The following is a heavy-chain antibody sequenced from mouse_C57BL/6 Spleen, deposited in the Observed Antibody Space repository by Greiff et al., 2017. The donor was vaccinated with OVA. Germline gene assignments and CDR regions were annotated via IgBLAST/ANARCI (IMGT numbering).Heavy chain of an antibody. Sequence: QVTLKESGPGILQSSQTLSLTCSFSGFSLSTSGMGVSWIRQPSGKGLEWLAHIYWDDDKRYNPSLKSRLTISKDTSRNPVFLKITSVDTADTATYYCARTYDYDAGTWFAYWGQGTLVTVSA. CDR3: ARTYDYDAGTWFAY. D-gene: IGHD2-4*01. CDR2: IYWDDDK. J-gene: IGHJ3*01. V-gene: IGHV8-12*01. CDR1: GFSLSTSGMG.